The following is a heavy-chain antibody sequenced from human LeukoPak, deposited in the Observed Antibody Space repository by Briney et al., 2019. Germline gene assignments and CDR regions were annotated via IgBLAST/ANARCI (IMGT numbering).Heavy chain of an antibody. D-gene: IGHD3-10*02. J-gene: IGHJ6*04. CDR3: AELGITMIGGV. Sequence: GGSLRLSCAASGFTVSTNYMSWVRQAPGKGLEWVTVIYSGGSTYYADSVRGRFTISRDNSNNTLYLQMNSLRAEDTAVYYCAELGITMIGGVWGKGTTVTISS. CDR1: GFTVSTNY. V-gene: IGHV3-53*01. CDR2: IYSGGST.